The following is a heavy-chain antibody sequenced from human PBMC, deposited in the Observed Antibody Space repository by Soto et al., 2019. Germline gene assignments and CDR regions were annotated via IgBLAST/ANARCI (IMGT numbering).Heavy chain of an antibody. Sequence: GGSLRLSCAASGFTFSNYGMSWVRQAPGKGLEWVSGINSNGDNTHYTDSVKGRFTIARDNSKRTVYLQLNSLRADDAAIYYCAKAYTAYDPIDWWGQGTLVTVSS. CDR3: AKAYTAYDPIDW. CDR1: GFTFSNYG. V-gene: IGHV3-23*01. CDR2: INSNGDNT. D-gene: IGHD5-12*01. J-gene: IGHJ4*02.